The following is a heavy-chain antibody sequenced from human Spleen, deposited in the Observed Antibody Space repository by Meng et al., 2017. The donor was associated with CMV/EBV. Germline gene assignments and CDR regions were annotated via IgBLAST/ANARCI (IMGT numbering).Heavy chain of an antibody. Sequence: SGGTFSSYAISWVRQAPGQGLEWMGGIIPIFGTANYAQKFQGRVTITTDESTSTAYMELSSLRSEDTAVYYCARELSEREHANRFDPWGQGTLVTVSS. J-gene: IGHJ5*02. V-gene: IGHV1-69*05. CDR1: GGTFSSYA. D-gene: IGHD1-26*01. CDR3: ARELSEREHANRFDP. CDR2: IIPIFGTA.